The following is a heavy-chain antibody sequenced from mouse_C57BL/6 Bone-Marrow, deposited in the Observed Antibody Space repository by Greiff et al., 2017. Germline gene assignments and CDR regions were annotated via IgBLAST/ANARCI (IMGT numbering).Heavy chain of an antibody. CDR2: ISDGGSYT. J-gene: IGHJ3*01. V-gene: IGHV5-4*01. D-gene: IGHD4-1*01. CDR1: GFTFSSYA. Sequence: EVHLVESGGGLVKPGGSLKLSCAASGFTFSSYAMSWVRQTPEKRLEWVATISDGGSYTYYPDNVKGRFTISRDNAKNNLYLQRSHLKSEDTAMYYCARDWDGGFAYWGQGTLVTVSA. CDR3: ARDWDGGFAY.